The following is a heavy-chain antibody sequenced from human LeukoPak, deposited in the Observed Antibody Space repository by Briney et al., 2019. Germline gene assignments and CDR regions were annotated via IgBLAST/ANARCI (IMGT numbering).Heavy chain of an antibody. V-gene: IGHV3-7*01. CDR3: VRDYPVTNPL. D-gene: IGHD4-17*01. Sequence: PGGSLRLSCAASGFTFRNYWMSWVRQAPGKGPEWVANIKKDGSAKKYVDSVKGRFTISRDNAKNSLYLQMNSLSAEDTAVYYCVRDYPVTNPLWGQGTRVTVSS. J-gene: IGHJ4*02. CDR2: IKKDGSAK. CDR1: GFTFRNYW.